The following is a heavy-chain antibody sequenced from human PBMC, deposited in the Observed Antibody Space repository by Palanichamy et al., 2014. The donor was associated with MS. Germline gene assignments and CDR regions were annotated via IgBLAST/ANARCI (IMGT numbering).Heavy chain of an antibody. CDR1: GFTFGDYA. CDR2: IASKAYGGTT. J-gene: IGHJ4*02. CDR3: TREGKDSRGESRNDY. V-gene: IGHV3-49*03. D-gene: IGHD2-21*01. Sequence: EVQAGGRLGEGWWQPGRSLRLSCTGSGFTFGDYAIHWFRQAPGKGLEWVGYIASKAYGGTTEYAASMKGRLAISRDDSRGIAYLQMNSLKTEDTAVYFCTREGKDSRGESRNDYWGQGTLVTVSS.